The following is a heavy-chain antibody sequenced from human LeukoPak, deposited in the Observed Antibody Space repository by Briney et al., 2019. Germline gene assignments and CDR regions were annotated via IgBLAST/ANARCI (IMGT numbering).Heavy chain of an antibody. CDR2: ISGGGGT. D-gene: IGHD5-24*01. J-gene: IGHJ6*02. CDR3: ASRDKGYYYGLDV. CDR1: GFTGSSNY. V-gene: IGHV3-66*01. Sequence: GGSLRLSCAASGFTGSSNYMSWVRQAPGKGLEWVSIISGGGGTYYADSVEDRFTISRDNSKSTMYLQMKSLRAEDTAVYYCASRDKGYYYGLDVWDQGTTVIVSS.